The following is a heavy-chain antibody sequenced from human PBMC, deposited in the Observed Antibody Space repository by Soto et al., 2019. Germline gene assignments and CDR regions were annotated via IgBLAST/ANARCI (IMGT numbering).Heavy chain of an antibody. CDR2: ISGSGGST. J-gene: IGHJ3*02. Sequence: GESLKISCAASGFTFSSYAMSWVRQAPGKGLEWVSAISGSGGSTYYADSVKGRFTISRDNSKNTLYLQMNSLRAEDTAVYYCAKGDTIAAAGGDAFDIWGQGTMVTVSS. D-gene: IGHD6-13*01. CDR3: AKGDTIAAAGGDAFDI. V-gene: IGHV3-23*01. CDR1: GFTFSSYA.